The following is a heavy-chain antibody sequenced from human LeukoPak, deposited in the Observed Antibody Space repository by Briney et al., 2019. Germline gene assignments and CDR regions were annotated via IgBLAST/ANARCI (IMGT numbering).Heavy chain of an antibody. Sequence: GASVKVSCKASGYTFTSYGISWVRQAPGQGLEWMGWISAYNGNTNYAQKLQGRVTMTTDTSRSTAYMELRSLRSDDTAVYYCARDLIDDSSGYLENWFDPWGQGTLVTVSS. D-gene: IGHD3-22*01. CDR3: ARDLIDDSSGYLENWFDP. V-gene: IGHV1-18*01. CDR1: GYTFTSYG. CDR2: ISAYNGNT. J-gene: IGHJ5*02.